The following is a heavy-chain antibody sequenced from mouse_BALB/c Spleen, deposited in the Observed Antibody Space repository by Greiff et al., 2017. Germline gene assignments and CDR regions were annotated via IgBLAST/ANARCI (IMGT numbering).Heavy chain of an antibody. CDR3: ARHENDGYAMDY. Sequence: VKLVESGPDLVAPSQSLSITCTVSGFSLTSYGVPWVRQPPGKGLEWLVVIWSDGSTTYNSALKSRLSISKDNSKSQVFLKMNSLQTDDTAMYYCARHENDGYAMDYWGQGTSVTVSS. V-gene: IGHV2-6-2*01. CDR1: GFSLTSYG. D-gene: IGHD2-12*01. CDR2: IWSDGST. J-gene: IGHJ4*01.